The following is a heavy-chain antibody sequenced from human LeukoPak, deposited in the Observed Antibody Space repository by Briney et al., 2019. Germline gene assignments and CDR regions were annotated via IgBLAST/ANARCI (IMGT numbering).Heavy chain of an antibody. Sequence: SETLSLTCTVSGGSIGSGSYYWSWIRQPAGKGLEWIGRIYTSGSTNYNPSLKSRVTISVDTSKNQFSLKLSSVTAADTAVYYCARFQYYYGSGSYFDYWGQGTLVTVSS. CDR3: ARFQYYYGSGSYFDY. V-gene: IGHV4-61*02. CDR2: IYTSGST. D-gene: IGHD3-10*01. CDR1: GGSIGSGSYY. J-gene: IGHJ4*02.